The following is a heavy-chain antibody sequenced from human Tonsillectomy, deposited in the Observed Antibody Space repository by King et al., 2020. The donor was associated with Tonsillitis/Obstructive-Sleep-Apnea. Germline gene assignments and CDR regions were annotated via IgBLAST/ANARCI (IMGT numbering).Heavy chain of an antibody. J-gene: IGHJ6*03. CDR1: GGSISSYY. CDR3: ARDHCSSTSCYGNYYYMDV. Sequence: QLQLQESGPGLVKPSETLSLTCTVSGGSISSYYWSWIRHPPGKGLEWIGYIFYSGSTNYNPSLKSRVTISVDTSKNQFSLTLSSVTAADTAVYYCARDHCSSTSCYGNYYYMDVWGKGTTVTVSS. D-gene: IGHD2-2*01. CDR2: IFYSGST. V-gene: IGHV4-59*01.